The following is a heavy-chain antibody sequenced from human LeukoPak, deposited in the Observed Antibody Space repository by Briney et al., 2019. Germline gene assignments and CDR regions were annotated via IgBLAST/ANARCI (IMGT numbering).Heavy chain of an antibody. CDR3: AREEDPHYYGSGSYYEIDY. CDR1: GYTFTSYG. D-gene: IGHD3-10*01. CDR2: ITAYNGNT. Sequence: ASVKVSCKASGYTFTSYGISGVRQAPGQGLEWMGWITAYNGNTNYAQKLQGRVTMTTDTSTSTAYMELRSLRSDDTAVYYCAREEDPHYYGSGSYYEIDYWGQGTLVTVSS. J-gene: IGHJ4*02. V-gene: IGHV1-18*04.